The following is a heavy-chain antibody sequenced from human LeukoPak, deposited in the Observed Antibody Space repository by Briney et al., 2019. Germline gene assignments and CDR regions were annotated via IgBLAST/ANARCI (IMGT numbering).Heavy chain of an antibody. Sequence: ASVKVSCKASGYTFTSYYMHWVRQAPGQGLEWMGIINPSGGSTSYAQKFQGRVTMTRDTSTSTVYMDLSNLRSEDTAVYYCAKGTAYCGGDCYSDPMDVWGKGTTVTVSS. J-gene: IGHJ6*03. CDR2: INPSGGST. CDR1: GYTFTSYY. D-gene: IGHD2-21*01. V-gene: IGHV1-46*01. CDR3: AKGTAYCGGDCYSDPMDV.